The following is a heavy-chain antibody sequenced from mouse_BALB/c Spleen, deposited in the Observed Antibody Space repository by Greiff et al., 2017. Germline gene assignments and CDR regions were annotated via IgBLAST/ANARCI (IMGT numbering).Heavy chain of an antibody. CDR3: ARLRRDYYAMDY. CDR1: GYTFTSYK. CDR2: INPSSCYT. V-gene: IGHV1-4*01. Sequence: QVQLQQSGAELARPGASVKMSCKASGYTFTSYKMHWVKQRPGQGLEWIGYINPSSCYTNYNQKFKDKATLTADKSSSTAYMQLSSLTSEDSAVYYCARLRRDYYAMDYWGQGTSVTVSS. D-gene: IGHD2-12*01. J-gene: IGHJ4*01.